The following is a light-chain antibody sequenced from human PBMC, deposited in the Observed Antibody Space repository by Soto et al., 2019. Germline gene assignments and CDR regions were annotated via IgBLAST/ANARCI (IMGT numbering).Light chain of an antibody. V-gene: IGKV1-39*01. Sequence: EIPTAQGLASLSASSRCRGTITYRASQGISNWLTWYQQKPGKAPKLLIYAASSLQSGVPSRFSGSGSGTHFTLTISSLQPEDFATYYCQQSYSTPPTFGGGTKVDI. CDR3: QQSYSTPPT. CDR1: QGISNW. J-gene: IGKJ4*01. CDR2: AAS.